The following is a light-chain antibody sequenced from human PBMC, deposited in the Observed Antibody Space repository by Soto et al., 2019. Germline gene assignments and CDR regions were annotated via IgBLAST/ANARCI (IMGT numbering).Light chain of an antibody. CDR2: DAS. CDR1: QSTRQF. J-gene: IGKJ4*01. Sequence: EIVLTQSPATLSLSPGERATLSCRASQSTRQFLAWYQQKPGQAPRLLIYDASNRATGIPARFSGSGSGTDFTLTISSLEPEDSAVYFCQQRSSWLTFGGGTMVEIK. V-gene: IGKV3-11*01. CDR3: QQRSSWLT.